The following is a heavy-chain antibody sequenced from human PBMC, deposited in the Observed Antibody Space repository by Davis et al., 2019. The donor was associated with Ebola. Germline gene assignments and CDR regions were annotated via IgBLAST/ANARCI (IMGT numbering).Heavy chain of an antibody. Sequence: AASVKVSCKASGGTFSSYTISWVRQAPGQGLEWMGRIIPILGIANYAQKFQGRVTITADKSTSTAYMELSSLRSEDAAVYYCARETAVVATTDDYWGQGTLVTVYS. D-gene: IGHD5-12*01. CDR1: GGTFSSYT. CDR3: ARETAVVATTDDY. J-gene: IGHJ4*02. CDR2: IIPILGIA. V-gene: IGHV1-69*04.